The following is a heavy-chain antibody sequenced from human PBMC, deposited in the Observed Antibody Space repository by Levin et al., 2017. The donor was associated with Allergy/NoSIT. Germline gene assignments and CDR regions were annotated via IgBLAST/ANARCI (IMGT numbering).Heavy chain of an antibody. CDR3: AHGVKGFWSDDAFDI. J-gene: IGHJ3*02. CDR2: INRDGSSV. V-gene: IGHV3-74*01. D-gene: IGHD4-17*01. Sequence: QAGGSLRLSCVASGFNFGSGWMHWIRQVPGQGPLWVSRINRDGSSVSYEDSVKGRFTVSRDNVRDTLFLQMDSLTAEDTAVYFCAHGVKGFWSDDAFDIWGPGTTVVVSS. CDR1: GFNFGSGW.